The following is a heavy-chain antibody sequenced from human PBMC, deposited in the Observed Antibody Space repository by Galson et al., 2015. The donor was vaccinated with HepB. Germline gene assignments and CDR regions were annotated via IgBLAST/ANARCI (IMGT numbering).Heavy chain of an antibody. CDR3: ATTGIVGAIDAFDI. D-gene: IGHD1-26*01. J-gene: IGHJ3*02. CDR1: GYTLTELS. Sequence: SVKVSCKVSGYTLTELSMHWVRQAPGKGLEWMGGFDPEDGETIYTQKFQGRVTMTEDTSTDTAYMELSSLRSEDTAVYYCATTGIVGAIDAFDIWGQGTMVTVSS. CDR2: FDPEDGET. V-gene: IGHV1-24*01.